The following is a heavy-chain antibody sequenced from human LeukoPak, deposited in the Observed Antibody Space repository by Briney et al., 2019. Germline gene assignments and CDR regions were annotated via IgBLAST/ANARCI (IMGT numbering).Heavy chain of an antibody. CDR2: FSRSGPDT. J-gene: IGHJ4*02. CDR1: GFTFGSSA. D-gene: IGHD6-13*01. Sequence: GGSLRLSCAASGFTFGSSAMRWVRQAPGKRPEWVSTFSRSGPDTYYADSVKGRFTIFRDNSKNTLYLQMNSLRAEDTAVYYCAKGSLGSWYYFDYWGQGTLVTVSS. V-gene: IGHV3-23*01. CDR3: AKGSLGSWYYFDY.